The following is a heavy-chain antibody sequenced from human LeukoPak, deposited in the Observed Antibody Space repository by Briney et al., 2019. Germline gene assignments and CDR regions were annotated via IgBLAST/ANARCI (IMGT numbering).Heavy chain of an antibody. J-gene: IGHJ4*02. Sequence: GGSLRLSCAASGFTFSRFAMHWVRQAPDKGLEWVAVIWYDGGNKYYMDSVKGRFTISRDNSKNTLFLQMNSLRAEDTAVYYCAKYGPQDSGSSHFDYWGQGALVTVSS. CDR1: GFTFSRFA. V-gene: IGHV3-33*06. CDR3: AKYGPQDSGSSHFDY. CDR2: IWYDGGNK. D-gene: IGHD1-26*01.